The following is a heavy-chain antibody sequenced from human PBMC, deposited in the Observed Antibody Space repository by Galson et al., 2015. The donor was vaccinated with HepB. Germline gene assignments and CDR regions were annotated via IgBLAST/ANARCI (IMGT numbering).Heavy chain of an antibody. Sequence: SCKASGYTFTGYYMHWVRQAPGQGLEWMGRINPNSGGTNYAQKFQGRVTMTRDTSISTAYMELSRLRSDDTVVYYCARGARYFDWLEGFDYWGQGTLVTVSS. CDR3: ARGARYFDWLEGFDY. J-gene: IGHJ4*02. D-gene: IGHD3-9*01. CDR2: INPNSGGT. V-gene: IGHV1-2*05. CDR1: GYTFTGYY.